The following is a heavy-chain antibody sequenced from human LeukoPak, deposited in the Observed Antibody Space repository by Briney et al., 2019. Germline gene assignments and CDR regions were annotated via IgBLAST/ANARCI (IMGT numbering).Heavy chain of an antibody. J-gene: IGHJ1*01. CDR2: IYYSGST. CDR3: ARGMYYYDSSGYYYDPSEYFQH. V-gene: IGHV4-59*01. CDR1: GGSISSYY. Sequence: SETLSLTCTVSGGSISSYYWSWIRRPPGKGLEWNGSIYYSGSTNYNPSLKSRVTIPVDPSKNQFSLKLSSVTAADTAVYYCARGMYYYDSSGYYYDPSEYFQHWGQGTLVTVSS. D-gene: IGHD3-22*01.